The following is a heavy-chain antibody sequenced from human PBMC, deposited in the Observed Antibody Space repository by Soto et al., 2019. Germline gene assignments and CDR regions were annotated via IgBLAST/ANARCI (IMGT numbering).Heavy chain of an antibody. V-gene: IGHV3-53*04. Sequence: GGSLRLSCAASGFTVSSNYMSWVRQAPGKGLEWVSVIYSGGSTYYADSVKGRFTISRHNSKNTLYLQRNSLRAEDTAVYYCARGAAGSIAARPGWAFDIWGQGTMVTVSS. D-gene: IGHD6-6*01. J-gene: IGHJ3*02. CDR1: GFTVSSNY. CDR3: ARGAAGSIAARPGWAFDI. CDR2: IYSGGST.